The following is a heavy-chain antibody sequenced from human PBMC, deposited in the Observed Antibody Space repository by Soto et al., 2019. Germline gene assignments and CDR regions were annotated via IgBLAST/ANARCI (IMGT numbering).Heavy chain of an antibody. D-gene: IGHD6-19*01. Sequence: GASVKVSCKASGFTFSNSAVQWVRQARGQRLEWIGWIVVGSGNTNYAQKFQERVTITRDMSTSTAYMELSSLRSEDTAVYYCALVVAGYYYYGMDVWGQGTTVTVSS. CDR1: GFTFSNSA. CDR2: IVVGSGNT. CDR3: ALVVAGYYYYGMDV. J-gene: IGHJ6*02. V-gene: IGHV1-58*01.